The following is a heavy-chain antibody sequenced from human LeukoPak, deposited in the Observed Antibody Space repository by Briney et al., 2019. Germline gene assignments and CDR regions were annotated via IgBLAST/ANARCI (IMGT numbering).Heavy chain of an antibody. J-gene: IGHJ4*02. CDR2: ISGDGVST. CDR1: GLPIADFA. Sequence: GGSLRLSCVASGLPIADFAMHWVRQAPGKGLEWVSLISGDGVSTFYADSVKGRFSISRDNSKNSLSLEMNSLRTEDAAMYYCARESGKFDYWGQGTLVAVSS. V-gene: IGHV3-43*02. CDR3: ARESGKFDY.